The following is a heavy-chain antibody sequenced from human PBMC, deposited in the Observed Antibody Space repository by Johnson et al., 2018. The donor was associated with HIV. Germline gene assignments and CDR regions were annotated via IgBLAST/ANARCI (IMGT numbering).Heavy chain of an antibody. CDR1: GFTFSSYA. D-gene: IGHD3-16*01. Sequence: QVQLVESGGGVVQPGRSLRLSCAASGFTFSSYAMHWVRQAPGKGLEWVAVISYDGSNKYYADSVKGRFTISRDNSKNTLYLQMNSLRAEDTAVYYCAREAYSAFDIWGQGTMVTVSS. CDR2: ISYDGSNK. V-gene: IGHV3-30-3*01. J-gene: IGHJ3*02. CDR3: AREAYSAFDI.